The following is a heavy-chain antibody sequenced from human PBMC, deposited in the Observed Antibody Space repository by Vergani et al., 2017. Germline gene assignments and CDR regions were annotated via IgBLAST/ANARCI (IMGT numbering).Heavy chain of an antibody. D-gene: IGHD6-19*01. CDR3: SRENRIAVACTCWFDS. J-gene: IGHJ5*01. CDR1: GFTFSSYE. Sequence: EVQLVGSGGGLVQPGGSLRLSCAASGFTFSSYEMNWVRQAPGKGLEWVSYISSSGSTIYYADSVKGRFTISRDNAKNSLYLQMKSLRAEDTAVYYCSRENRIAVACTCWFDSWGQGTLVTVSS. CDR2: ISSSGSTI. V-gene: IGHV3-48*03.